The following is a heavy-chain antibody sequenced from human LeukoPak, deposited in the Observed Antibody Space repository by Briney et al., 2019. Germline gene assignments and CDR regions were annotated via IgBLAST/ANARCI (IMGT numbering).Heavy chain of an antibody. D-gene: IGHD1-26*01. V-gene: IGHV1-2*02. J-gene: IGHJ3*02. CDR3: ATSELRRLDAFDI. Sequence: ASVKVSCKASGYTFTGYYMHWVRQAPGQGREWMGWINPNSGGTNYAQKFQGRVTMTRDTSISTAYMELSRLRSDDTAVYYCATSELRRLDAFDIWGQGTMVTVSS. CDR1: GYTFTGYY. CDR2: INPNSGGT.